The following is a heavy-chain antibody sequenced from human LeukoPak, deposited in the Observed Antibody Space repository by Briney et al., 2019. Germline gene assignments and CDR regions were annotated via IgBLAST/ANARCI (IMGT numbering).Heavy chain of an antibody. V-gene: IGHV4-39*07. D-gene: IGHD3-3*01. Sequence: SETLSLTCTVSGGSISSSSYYWGWIRQPPGKGLEWIGSIYYSGSTYYNPSLKSRVTISVDTSKNQFSLKLSSVTAADTAVYYCARARVSGDFWSGDFQHWGQGTLVTVSS. CDR3: ARARVSGDFWSGDFQH. CDR1: GGSISSSSYY. J-gene: IGHJ1*01. CDR2: IYYSGST.